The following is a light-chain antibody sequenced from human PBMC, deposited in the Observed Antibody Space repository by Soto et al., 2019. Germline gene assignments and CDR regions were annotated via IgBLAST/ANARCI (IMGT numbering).Light chain of an antibody. J-gene: IGKJ2*01. Sequence: DIQMTQSPSTLSAFVGDRVTITCRASQSISSWLAWYQQKPRKAPKLLIYKASTLESGVPSRFSGSGSGTEFTLTISSLQPDDFATYFCQQYDDYSQYTFSQGTKLAIK. CDR3: QQYDDYSQYT. CDR1: QSISSW. V-gene: IGKV1-5*03. CDR2: KAS.